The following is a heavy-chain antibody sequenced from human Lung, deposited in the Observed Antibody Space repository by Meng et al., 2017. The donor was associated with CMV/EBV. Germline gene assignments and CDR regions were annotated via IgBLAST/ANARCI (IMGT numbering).Heavy chain of an antibody. CDR3: ARGKLYYDLWGELSDYAMDV. CDR2: ISTSSNYI. Sequence: GGSLRLXCAASEFLFSSYSMAWVRRAPGKGLEWVASISTSSNYIYYADSLRGRVTISRDNAENLLYLQVNSLRAEDTAVYYCARGKLYYDLWGELSDYAMDVWGQGXTVTVSS. V-gene: IGHV3-21*01. CDR1: EFLFSSYS. J-gene: IGHJ6*02. D-gene: IGHD3-3*01.